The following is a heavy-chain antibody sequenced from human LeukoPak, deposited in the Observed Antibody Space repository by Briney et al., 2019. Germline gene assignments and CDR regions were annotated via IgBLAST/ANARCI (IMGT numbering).Heavy chain of an antibody. J-gene: IGHJ6*02. CDR3: ARDGLYYYGSGSYPPLDV. Sequence: SETLSLTCAVYGGSFSGYYWSWIRQPPGKGLEWIGEINHSGSTNYNPSLKSRVTISVDTSKNQFSLKLSSVTAADTAVYYCARDGLYYYGSGSYPPLDVWGQGTTVTVSS. CDR1: GGSFSGYY. CDR2: INHSGST. D-gene: IGHD3-10*01. V-gene: IGHV4-34*01.